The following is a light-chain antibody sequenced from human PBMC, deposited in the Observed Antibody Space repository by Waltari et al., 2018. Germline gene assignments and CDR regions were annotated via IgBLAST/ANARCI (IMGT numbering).Light chain of an antibody. V-gene: IGLV3-21*03. CDR1: KIGTQA. CDR2: DDI. CDR3: QVWDIDSDPSVV. Sequence: SYVLTWPLSESVAPGRSCGITCGRHKIGTQAARESQQKPGQAPVMVVYDDIDRPSGIPERFSGSNSGNTATLIINRVEAGDEADYYCQVWDIDSDPSVVFGGGTKLTVL. J-gene: IGLJ2*01.